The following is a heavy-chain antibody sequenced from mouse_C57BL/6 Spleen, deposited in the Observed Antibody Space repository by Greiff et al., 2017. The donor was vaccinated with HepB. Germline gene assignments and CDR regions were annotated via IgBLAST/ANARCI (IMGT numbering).Heavy chain of an antibody. CDR2: IDPSDSET. V-gene: IGHV1-52*01. D-gene: IGHD1-1*01. CDR3: ARDYYGSSGCY. J-gene: IGHJ2*01. CDR1: GYTFTSYW. Sequence: QVQLQQPGAELVRPGSSVKLSCKASGYTFTSYWMHWVKQRPIQGLEWIGNIDPSDSETHYNQKFKDKATLTVDKSSSTAYMQLSSLTSEDSAVYYCARDYYGSSGCYWGQGTTLTVSS.